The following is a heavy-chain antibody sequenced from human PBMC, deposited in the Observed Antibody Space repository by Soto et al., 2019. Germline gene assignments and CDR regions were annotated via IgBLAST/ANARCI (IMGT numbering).Heavy chain of an antibody. V-gene: IGHV4-59*08. CDR3: ARSLTKAVTMDV. Sequence: PSETLSLTCTVSGGSISSSYWSWIRQPPGKGLEWIGYISNSGRTNYNPSYKSRVTMSLDTSKNQFSLKLSSVTAADTAVYYCARSLTKAVTMDVWVQGPTVNFS. J-gene: IGHJ6*02. CDR1: GGSISSSY. D-gene: IGHD3-9*01. CDR2: ISNSGRT.